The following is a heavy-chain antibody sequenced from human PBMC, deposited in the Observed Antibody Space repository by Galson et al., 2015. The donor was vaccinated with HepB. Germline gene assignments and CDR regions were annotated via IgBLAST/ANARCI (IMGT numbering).Heavy chain of an antibody. CDR1: GGTFSSYA. CDR2: IIPIFGIA. V-gene: IGHV1-69*13. D-gene: IGHD5-12*01. CDR3: ASPTFRGYSGPGAFDI. J-gene: IGHJ3*02. Sequence: SVKVSCKASGGTFSSYAISWVRQAPGQGLEWMGGIIPIFGIANYAQKFQGRVTITADESTSTAYMELSSLRSEDTAVYYCASPTFRGYSGPGAFDIWGQGTMVTVSS.